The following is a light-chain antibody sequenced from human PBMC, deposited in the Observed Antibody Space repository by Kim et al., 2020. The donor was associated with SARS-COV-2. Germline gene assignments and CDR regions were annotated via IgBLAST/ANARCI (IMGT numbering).Light chain of an antibody. V-gene: IGKV3-20*01. CDR3: QKYSSTWT. J-gene: IGKJ1*01. CDR1: QSVSSSH. Sequence: EIVLTQSPGTPSLSPGERATLSCRASQSVSSSHLAWYQQKPGQAPRLLIYGASTRATGIPDRFSGSGSGTDFTLTISRLEPEDFAVFYCQKYSSTWTFGQGTKVDIK. CDR2: GAS.